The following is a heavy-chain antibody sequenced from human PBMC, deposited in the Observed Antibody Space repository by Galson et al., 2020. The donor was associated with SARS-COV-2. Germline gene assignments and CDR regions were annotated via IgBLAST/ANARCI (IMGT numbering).Heavy chain of an antibody. CDR2: ITPGDDT. CDR3: ARGGLVSS. J-gene: IGHJ5*02. V-gene: IGHV3-13*01. CDR1: GFTFSSYD. Sequence: GGSLRLSCAASGFTFSSYDMHWVRQVTGKGLEWVSAITPGDDTYYADSVKDRFSISREDAKNSLYLQMNGLRAGDTAVYYCARGGLVSSWGQGTPVTVSS. D-gene: IGHD2-21*01.